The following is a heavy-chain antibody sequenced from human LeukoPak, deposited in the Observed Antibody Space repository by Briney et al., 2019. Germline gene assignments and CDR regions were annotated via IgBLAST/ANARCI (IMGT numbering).Heavy chain of an antibody. Sequence: ASVKVSCKASGYTFTSYGISWVRQAPGQGLEWMGWISAYNGNTNYAQKLQGRVTMTTDTPTSTAYMELSSLRSEDTAVYYCAVDRLNSGYAWGQGTLVTVSS. V-gene: IGHV1-18*01. CDR3: AVDRLNSGYA. J-gene: IGHJ4*02. CDR1: GYTFTSYG. D-gene: IGHD5-12*01. CDR2: ISAYNGNT.